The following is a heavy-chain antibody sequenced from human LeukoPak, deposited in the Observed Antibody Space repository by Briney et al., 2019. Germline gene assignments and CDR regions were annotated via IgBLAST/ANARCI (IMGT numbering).Heavy chain of an antibody. CDR1: GGSISSSSYY. D-gene: IGHD1-26*01. CDR3: ARDRPIEWELVNAFDI. CDR2: IYTSGST. Sequence: PSETLSLTCTVSGGSISSSSYYWSWIRQPAGKGLEWIGRIYTSGSTNYNPSLKSRVTMSVDTSKNQFSLKLSSVTAADTAVYYCARDRPIEWELVNAFDIWGQGTMVTVSS. V-gene: IGHV4-61*02. J-gene: IGHJ3*02.